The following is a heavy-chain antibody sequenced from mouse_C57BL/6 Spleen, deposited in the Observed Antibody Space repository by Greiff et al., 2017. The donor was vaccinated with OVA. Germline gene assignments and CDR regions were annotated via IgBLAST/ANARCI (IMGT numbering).Heavy chain of an antibody. D-gene: IGHD2-4*01. CDR3: ARGLSDYDDAMDY. J-gene: IGHJ4*01. V-gene: IGHV1-72*01. CDR2: IEPNSGGT. Sequence: VKLQQPGAELVKPGASVKLSCKASGYTFTSYWMHWVKQRPGRGLEWIGRIEPNSGGTKYNEKFKSKATLTVDKPTSTAYMQLSSLTSEDSAVYYCARGLSDYDDAMDYWGQGTSVTVSS. CDR1: GYTFTSYW.